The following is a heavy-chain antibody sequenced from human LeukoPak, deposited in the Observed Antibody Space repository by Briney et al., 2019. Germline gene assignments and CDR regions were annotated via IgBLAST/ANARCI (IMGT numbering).Heavy chain of an antibody. D-gene: IGHD1-26*01. CDR2: INPNSGGT. V-gene: IGHV1-2*02. Sequence: ASVKVSCKASGYAFTGHYMHWVRQAPGQGLEWMGWINPNSGGTNYAQKLQGRVTMTRDTSISTAYMELTRLRSDDTAVYYCARDIVRATTPDYWGQGTLVTVS. CDR3: ARDIVRATTPDY. J-gene: IGHJ4*02. CDR1: GYAFTGHY.